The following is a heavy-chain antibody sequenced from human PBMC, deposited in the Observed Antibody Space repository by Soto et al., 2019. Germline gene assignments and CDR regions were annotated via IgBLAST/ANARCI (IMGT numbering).Heavy chain of an antibody. CDR2: IMPVFATP. CDR3: ARDTDRQQLGGNYYYILDV. V-gene: IGHV1-69*12. CDR1: GGTFSTSA. J-gene: IGHJ6*02. Sequence: QVQLVQSGAEVKKPGSSVKVSCKASGGTFSTSAISWVRQAPGQGLEWVGGIMPVFATPDYAQNFQGRVTITAVESTTTAYLELTSLRPDDTAVYYCARDTDRQQLGGNYYYILDVWGQGTAITVSS. D-gene: IGHD3-3*02.